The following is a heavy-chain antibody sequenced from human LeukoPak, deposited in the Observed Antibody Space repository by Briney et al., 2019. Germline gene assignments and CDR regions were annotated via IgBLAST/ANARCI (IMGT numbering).Heavy chain of an antibody. CDR2: ISSSSTYI. D-gene: IGHD2-15*01. J-gene: IGHJ1*01. V-gene: IGHV3-21*05. CDR3: AKDFAKYCSGGCDFQH. Sequence: GGSLRLSCAASGFTFSSYSMNWVRQAPGKGLEWVSYISSSSTYIYYADSVTGRFTISRDNAKNSLYLQMNSLRAEDTAVYYCAKDFAKYCSGGCDFQHWGQGTLVTVSS. CDR1: GFTFSSYS.